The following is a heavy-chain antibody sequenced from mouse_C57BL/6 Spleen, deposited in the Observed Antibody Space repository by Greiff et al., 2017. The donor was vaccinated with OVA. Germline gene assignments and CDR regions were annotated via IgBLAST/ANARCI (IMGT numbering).Heavy chain of an antibody. J-gene: IGHJ2*01. D-gene: IGHD2-4*01. CDR3: ARARYDYDAYWFDY. CDR1: GYAFTSYW. V-gene: IGHV1-80*01. CDR2: IYPGDGDT. Sequence: VQLQQSGAELVKPGASVKISCKASGYAFTSYWMNWVKQRPGKGLEWIGQIYPGDGDTNYNGKFKGKATLTADKSSSTAYMQLSSLTSEDSAVYFCARARYDYDAYWFDYWGQGTTLTVSS.